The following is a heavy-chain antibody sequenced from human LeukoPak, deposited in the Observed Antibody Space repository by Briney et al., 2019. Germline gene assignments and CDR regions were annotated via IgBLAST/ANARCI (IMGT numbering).Heavy chain of an antibody. CDR3: ARGSGGGEICSGGSCLAVPNWFDP. V-gene: IGHV1-46*01. J-gene: IGHJ5*02. CDR2: INPSGGST. D-gene: IGHD2-15*01. Sequence: ASVKVSCKASGYTFTSYYMHWVRQAPGQGLEWMGIINPSGGSTSYAQKFQGRVTMTRDTSTSTVYMELSSLRSEDTAVYYCARGSGGGEICSGGSCLAVPNWFDPWGQGTLVTVSS. CDR1: GYTFTSYY.